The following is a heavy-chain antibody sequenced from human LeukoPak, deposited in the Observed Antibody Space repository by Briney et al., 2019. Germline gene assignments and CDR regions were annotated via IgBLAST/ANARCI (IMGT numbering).Heavy chain of an antibody. Sequence: ASVKVSCKASGYTFTSYGISWVRQAPGQGLERMGWISAYKGNTNYTQKLQGRVTITTDTSTSTGYMELRSLRSDDTAVYYCARDLRQAYGDHAFDYWGQGTLVTVSS. D-gene: IGHD4-17*01. J-gene: IGHJ4*02. CDR1: GYTFTSYG. CDR3: ARDLRQAYGDHAFDY. V-gene: IGHV1-18*01. CDR2: ISAYKGNT.